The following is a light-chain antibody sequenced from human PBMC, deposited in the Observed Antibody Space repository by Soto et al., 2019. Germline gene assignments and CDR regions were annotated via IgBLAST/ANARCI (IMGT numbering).Light chain of an antibody. CDR1: QSVSSD. Sequence: EIVMTQSPATLTVSPGERATLSCRASQSVSSDLAWYQQKPGQAPRLLIYGASIRATGIPATFSGSGSGTDFTLTISSLQSEDFAVYFCQQYNKWLRSFGQGTKVDIK. V-gene: IGKV3-15*01. J-gene: IGKJ1*01. CDR2: GAS. CDR3: QQYNKWLRS.